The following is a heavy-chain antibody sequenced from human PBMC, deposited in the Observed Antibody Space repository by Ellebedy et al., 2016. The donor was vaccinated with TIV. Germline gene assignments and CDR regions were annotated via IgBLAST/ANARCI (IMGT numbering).Heavy chain of an antibody. CDR2: INHSGST. Sequence: MPSETLSLTCAVYGGSFSGYYWSWIRQPPGKGLEWIGEINHSGSTNYNPSLKSRVTISVDTSKNQFSLKLSSVTAADTAVYYCARVPGPFDYWGQGTLVTVSS. J-gene: IGHJ4*02. V-gene: IGHV4-34*01. CDR1: GGSFSGYY. D-gene: IGHD2-2*01. CDR3: ARVPGPFDY.